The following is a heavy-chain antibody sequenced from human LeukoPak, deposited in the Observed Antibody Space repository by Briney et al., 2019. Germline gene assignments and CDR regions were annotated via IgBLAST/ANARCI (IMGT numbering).Heavy chain of an antibody. D-gene: IGHD3-3*01. J-gene: IGHJ4*02. Sequence: PSETLSLTCTVSGGSISSGADYWSWIRQLPGKGLEWIGYIYHSGTTFCNPSLVSRLIISIDTSKNQLSLNLSSVTAADTAVYYCATGKLLYDNWGQGTLVTVSS. CDR2: IYHSGTT. CDR1: GGSISSGADY. V-gene: IGHV4-31*03. CDR3: ATGKLLYDN.